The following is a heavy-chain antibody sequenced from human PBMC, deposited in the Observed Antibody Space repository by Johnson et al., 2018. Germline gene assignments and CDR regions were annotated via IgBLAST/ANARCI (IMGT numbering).Heavy chain of an antibody. Sequence: VQLVESGGGLVQXGRSXRLXCTASGFTSGDYAMSWFRQAPGKGVEWLCFIRSNAYGGRTEYAASVKGRFTISRDDSKSIAYLQMNSLKTEDTAVYYCSRVRSRNAAEYFQHWGQGTLVTVSS. J-gene: IGHJ1*01. V-gene: IGHV3-49*03. CDR1: GFTSGDYA. CDR3: SRVRSRNAAEYFQH. CDR2: IRSNAYGGRT.